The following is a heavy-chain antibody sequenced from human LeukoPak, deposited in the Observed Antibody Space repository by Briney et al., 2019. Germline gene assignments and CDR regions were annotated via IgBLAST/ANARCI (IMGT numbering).Heavy chain of an antibody. Sequence: ASVKVSCKASGYTFTSYGISWVRQAPGQGLEWMGWISAYNGNTNYAQKLQGRVTMTTDTSTSTAYMELRSLRSDDTAVYYCARDLQGGSLSDDAFDIWGQGTMVTVSS. CDR1: GYTFTSYG. CDR3: ARDLQGGSLSDDAFDI. D-gene: IGHD1-26*01. V-gene: IGHV1-18*01. J-gene: IGHJ3*02. CDR2: ISAYNGNT.